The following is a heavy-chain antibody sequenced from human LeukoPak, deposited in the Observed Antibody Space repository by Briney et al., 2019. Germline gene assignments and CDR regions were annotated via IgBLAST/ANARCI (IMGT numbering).Heavy chain of an antibody. D-gene: IGHD3-22*01. CDR2: ISGSGGST. Sequence: GGSLRLSCAASGFTFSSYAMSWVRQAPGKGLEWVSAISGSGGSTYYADSVKGRFTISRDNSKNTLYVQMNSLRAEDTAVYYCAKDGTPYYDSSGYYFYFPNDWGQGTLVTVSS. V-gene: IGHV3-23*01. CDR3: AKDGTPYYDSSGYYFYFPND. CDR1: GFTFSSYA. J-gene: IGHJ4*02.